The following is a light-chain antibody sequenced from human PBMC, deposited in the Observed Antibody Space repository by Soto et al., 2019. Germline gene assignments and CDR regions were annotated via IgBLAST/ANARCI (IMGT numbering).Light chain of an antibody. Sequence: DIQMTQSPSSLSASVGDRFTITCRASQSISSKLNWYQQKPGTVPKLLIYAASSLQSGVPSRFSGSGSGTDFTLTISSLHPENFATYYCQQSYRSPPTFGQGTKVDIK. CDR3: QQSYRSPPT. CDR2: AAS. V-gene: IGKV1-39*01. CDR1: QSISSK. J-gene: IGKJ1*01.